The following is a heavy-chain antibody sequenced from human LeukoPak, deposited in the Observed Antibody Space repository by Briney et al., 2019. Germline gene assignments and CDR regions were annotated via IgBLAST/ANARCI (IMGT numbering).Heavy chain of an antibody. V-gene: IGHV4-59*06. CDR2: IYYSGST. CDR3: ARDTLAHFDY. CDR1: GGSISSYY. Sequence: KASETLSLTCTVSGGSISSYYWSWIRQPAGKGLEWIGYIYYSGSTYYNPSLKSRVTISVDTSKNQFSLKLSSVTAADTAVYYCARDTLAHFDYWGQGTLVTVSS. D-gene: IGHD5-18*01. J-gene: IGHJ4*02.